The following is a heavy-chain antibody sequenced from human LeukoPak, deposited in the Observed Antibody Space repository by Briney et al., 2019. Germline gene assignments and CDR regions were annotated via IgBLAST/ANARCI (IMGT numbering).Heavy chain of an antibody. CDR2: INHSGST. D-gene: IGHD4-11*01. V-gene: IGHV4-34*01. J-gene: IGHJ4*02. CDR3: ARARWASTAFDY. CDR1: GGSFSGYY. Sequence: SETLSLTCAVYGGSFSGYYWCWIRQPPGKGLEWIGEINHSGSTNYNPSLKSRVTISVDTSKNQFSLKLSSVTAADTAVYYCARARWASTAFDYWGQGTLVTVSS.